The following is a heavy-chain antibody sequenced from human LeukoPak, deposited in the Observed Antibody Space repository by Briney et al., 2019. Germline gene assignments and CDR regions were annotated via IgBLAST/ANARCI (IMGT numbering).Heavy chain of an antibody. CDR1: GFTFSSYG. CDR3: ARVGSSGWPHGGFDY. Sequence: PGGSLRLSCAASGFTFSSYGMHWVRQAPGKGLEWVAVIWYDGSNKYYADSVKGRFTISRDNSKNTLYLQMNSLRAEDTAVYYCARVGSSGWPHGGFDYWGQGTLVTVSS. CDR2: IWYDGSNK. D-gene: IGHD6-19*01. J-gene: IGHJ4*02. V-gene: IGHV3-33*01.